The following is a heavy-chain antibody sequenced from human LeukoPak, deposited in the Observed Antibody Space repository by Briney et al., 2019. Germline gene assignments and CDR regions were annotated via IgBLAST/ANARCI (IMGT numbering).Heavy chain of an antibody. J-gene: IGHJ3*02. CDR1: GSISGYY. CDR2: IYTSGRT. D-gene: IGHD2-2*01. CDR3: ARQKCTSTSCLTKNAFDI. Sequence: SETLSLTCTVSGSISGYYWSWIRPPPGKGLEWIGYIYTSGRTNYNPSLESRVTISVDTSKSQFSLDLSSVTAADTAVYYCARQKCTSTSCLTKNAFDIWGQGTMVTVSS. V-gene: IGHV4-4*09.